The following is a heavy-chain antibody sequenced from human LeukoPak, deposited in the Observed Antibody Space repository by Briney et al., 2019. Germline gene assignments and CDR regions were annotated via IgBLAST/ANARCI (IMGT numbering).Heavy chain of an antibody. CDR1: GFTFRTYW. J-gene: IGHJ4*02. CDR2: INEDGSIT. D-gene: IGHD1-26*01. CDR3: GRDLGGRSGY. V-gene: IGHV3-74*01. Sequence: GGSLRLSCAVSGFTFRTYWMHWVRQVPGEGLVWVSRINEDGSITNYADSVKGRFSISRDNAKNTMYLQMNSLRAEDTAVYYCGRDLGGRSGYWGQGTLVTVSS.